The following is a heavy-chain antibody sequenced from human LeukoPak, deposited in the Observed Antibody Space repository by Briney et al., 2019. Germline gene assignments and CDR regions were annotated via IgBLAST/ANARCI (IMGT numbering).Heavy chain of an antibody. CDR3: ASPQSHCGGSGGSCYTRYGMDV. V-gene: IGHV3-64D*06. J-gene: IGHJ6*04. CDR1: GFTFSSYA. Sequence: GGSLRLSCSASGFTFSSYAMHWVRQAPGKGLEYVSAISSNGGSTYYADSVKGRFTISRDNSKNTLYLQMSSLRAEDTAVYYCASPQSHCGGSGGSCYTRYGMDVWGKGTTVTVSS. D-gene: IGHD2-15*01. CDR2: ISSNGGST.